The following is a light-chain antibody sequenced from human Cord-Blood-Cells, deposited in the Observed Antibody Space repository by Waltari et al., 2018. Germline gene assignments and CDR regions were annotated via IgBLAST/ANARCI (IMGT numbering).Light chain of an antibody. J-gene: IGLJ2*01. V-gene: IGLV1-44*01. CDR2: SNH. CDR3: AAWDDSLNGYVV. CDR1: SSNIGSNT. Sequence: QSVLTQPPSASGTPGQRVTISCSGSSSNIGSNTVNWYQQLPGTAPQLLIYSNHQRPSGVPDRFSCSKSGTSASLAISGLQSEDEADYYCAAWDDSLNGYVVFGGGTKLTVL.